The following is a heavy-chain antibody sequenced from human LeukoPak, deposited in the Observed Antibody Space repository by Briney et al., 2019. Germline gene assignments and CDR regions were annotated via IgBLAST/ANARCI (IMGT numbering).Heavy chain of an antibody. J-gene: IGHJ6*02. V-gene: IGHV3-7*05. CDR1: GFTFSSYW. D-gene: IGHD4-17*01. Sequence: GGSLRLSCAASGFTFSSYWMSWVRQAPGKGLEWVANIKQDGSEIYYVDSVKGRFTISRDDAKNSLYLQMNSLRAEDTAVYYCARNVPHYGDYSAANYYYYGMDVWGQGTTVTVSS. CDR2: IKQDGSEI. CDR3: ARNVPHYGDYSAANYYYYGMDV.